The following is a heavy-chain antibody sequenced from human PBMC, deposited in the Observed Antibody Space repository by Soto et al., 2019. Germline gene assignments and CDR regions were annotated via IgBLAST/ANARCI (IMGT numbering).Heavy chain of an antibody. CDR3: ARDRTDSGYYTNWLDP. Sequence: SVKVSCKASGGTFGSEAITWVRQSPGQGLEWVGRIIPIFGTTNYAQNLQGRVTISADKSTLTSYMELHGLTSDDTALYYCARDRTDSGYYTNWLDPWGQGTQVTVSS. V-gene: IGHV1-69*06. J-gene: IGHJ5*02. D-gene: IGHD3-22*01. CDR1: GGTFGSEA. CDR2: IIPIFGTT.